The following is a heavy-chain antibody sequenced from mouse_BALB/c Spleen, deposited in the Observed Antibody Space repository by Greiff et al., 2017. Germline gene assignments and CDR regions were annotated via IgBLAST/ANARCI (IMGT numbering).Heavy chain of an antibody. CDR3: ARGAYGRAMDY. Sequence: VQLQQSGAELVKPGASVKLSCTASGFNIKDTYMHWVKQRPEQGLEWIGRIDPANGNTKYDPKFQGKATITADTSSNTAYLQLSSLTSEDTAVYFCARGAYGRAMDYWGQGTSVTVSS. V-gene: IGHV14-3*02. D-gene: IGHD6-5*01. J-gene: IGHJ4*01. CDR2: IDPANGNT. CDR1: GFNIKDTY.